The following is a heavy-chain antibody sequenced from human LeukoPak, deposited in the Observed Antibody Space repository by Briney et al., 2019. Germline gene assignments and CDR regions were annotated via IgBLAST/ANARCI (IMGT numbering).Heavy chain of an antibody. V-gene: IGHV3-21*01. Sequence: GGSLRLSCAASGFTFSSYSMNWVRQAPGKGLEWVSSISSSRSYIYYADSVKGRYTISRDNAKNSLYLQMNSLRAEHTAVYYCASGIQLWLSDYWGQGTLVTVSS. CDR3: ASGIQLWLSDY. J-gene: IGHJ4*02. D-gene: IGHD5-18*01. CDR1: GFTFSSYS. CDR2: ISSSRSYI.